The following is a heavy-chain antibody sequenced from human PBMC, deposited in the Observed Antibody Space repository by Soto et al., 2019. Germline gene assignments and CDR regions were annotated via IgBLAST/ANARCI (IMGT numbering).Heavy chain of an antibody. CDR2: INPRGGGT. D-gene: IGHD3-22*01. CDR1: GYMFTDYY. CDR3: GRDSGDYYDDSNRPYNAFDK. Sequence: QVQLVQSGAEVRKPGASVKVSCKASGYMFTDYYIHWVRQAPGQGLEWMGMINPRGGGTTYTQRFQGRVAMTRVTSTSTVYMELSSLRPEDTAVYFCGRDSGDYYDDSNRPYNAFDKLGQGTLVTVSS. J-gene: IGHJ3*02. V-gene: IGHV1-46*03.